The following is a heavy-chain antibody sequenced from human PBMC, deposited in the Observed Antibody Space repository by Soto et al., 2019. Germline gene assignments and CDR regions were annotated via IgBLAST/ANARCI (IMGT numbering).Heavy chain of an antibody. CDR1: GGSISSYD. CDR3: ARASGVMVYASDY. V-gene: IGHV4-59*01. J-gene: IGHJ4*02. Sequence: SETLSLTCTVSGGSISSYDWSWIRQPPGKGLEWIGYIYYSGSTNYNPSLKSRVTISVDTSKNQFSLKLSSVTAADTAVYYCARASGVMVYASDYWGQGTLVTVSS. CDR2: IYYSGST. D-gene: IGHD2-8*01.